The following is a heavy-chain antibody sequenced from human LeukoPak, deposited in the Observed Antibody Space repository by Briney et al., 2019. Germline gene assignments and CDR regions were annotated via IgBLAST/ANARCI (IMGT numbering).Heavy chain of an antibody. CDR1: GYSFTSYW. Sequence: GESQKISCKGSGYSFTSYWIGWVRQMPGKGLEWMGIIYPGDSDTRYSPSFQGQVTISADKSISTAYLQWSSLKASGTAMYYCARTYYYDSSGYSPQFDYWGQGTLVTVSS. CDR3: ARTYYYDSSGYSPQFDY. J-gene: IGHJ4*02. D-gene: IGHD3-22*01. V-gene: IGHV5-51*01. CDR2: IYPGDSDT.